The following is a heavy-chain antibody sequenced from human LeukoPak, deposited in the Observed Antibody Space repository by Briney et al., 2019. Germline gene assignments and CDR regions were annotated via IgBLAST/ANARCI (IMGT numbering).Heavy chain of an antibody. CDR3: AKPYSSGWRDAFDI. J-gene: IGHJ3*02. D-gene: IGHD6-19*01. V-gene: IGHV3-23*01. Sequence: PGGSLRLSCAASGFTVSSNYMSWVRQAPGKGLEWVSAISGSGGSTYYADSVKGRFTISRDNSKNTLYLQMNSLRAEDTAVYYCAKPYSSGWRDAFDIWGQGTMVTVSS. CDR1: GFTVSSNY. CDR2: ISGSGGST.